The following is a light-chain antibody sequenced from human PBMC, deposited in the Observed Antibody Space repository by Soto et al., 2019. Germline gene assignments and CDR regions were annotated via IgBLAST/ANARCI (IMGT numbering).Light chain of an antibody. CDR2: AAS. V-gene: IGKV3-15*01. J-gene: IGKJ1*01. CDR3: QQYDNSRWA. CDR1: QSVRSH. Sequence: IVMTQSPGTLSVSPGDRVTLSCRASQSVRSHLAWYQQRPGQAPRLLMYAASTRATDIPARFSGSGSGTEFTLTINSLQSEDSAVYYCQQYDNSRWAFGQGTKVEVK.